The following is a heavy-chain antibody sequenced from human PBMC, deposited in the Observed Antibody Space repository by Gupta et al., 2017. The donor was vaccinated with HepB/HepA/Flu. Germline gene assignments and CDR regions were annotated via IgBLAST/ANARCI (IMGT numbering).Heavy chain of an antibody. CDR1: GLTLSHYA. Sequence: EVQLLASGGGLVPPGGSLRLSCAVSGLTLSHYAMSWVRQAPGKGLEWVSAISISGVNTYYADSVKGRFTISRDTSENTLYLQMNSLRAEDTAVYYCAKERGGAVAGNWFDPWGQGTLVTVSS. V-gene: IGHV3-23*01. J-gene: IGHJ5*02. D-gene: IGHD6-19*01. CDR3: AKERGGAVAGNWFDP. CDR2: ISISGVNT.